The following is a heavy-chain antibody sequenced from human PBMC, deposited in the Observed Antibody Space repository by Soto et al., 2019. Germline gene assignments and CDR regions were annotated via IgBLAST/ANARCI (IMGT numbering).Heavy chain of an antibody. Sequence: QVQLVESGGGLVKPGGSLSLSWAASGFTFSYYYMSWIRQAPGKGLEWVSDISSSSSYTHYADSVKGRFTISRDNAKHSLYLQMNILRAEDTAVYYCASTYYYDSSGDYEEDAFYIWGQGTMVTVSS. J-gene: IGHJ3*02. CDR1: GFTFSYYY. D-gene: IGHD3-22*01. CDR2: ISSSSSYT. V-gene: IGHV3-11*06. CDR3: ASTYYYDSSGDYEEDAFYI.